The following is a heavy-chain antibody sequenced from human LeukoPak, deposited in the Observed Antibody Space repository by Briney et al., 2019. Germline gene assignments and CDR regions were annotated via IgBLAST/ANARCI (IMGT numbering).Heavy chain of an antibody. CDR2: IYYSGST. Sequence: PSETLSLTCTVSGGSISSSSYYWGWIRQPPGKGLEWIGSIYYSGSTYYNPSLKSRVTISVDTSKNQFSLKLSSVTAADTAVYYCARQGVCSSTSCYRLFDYWGQGTLVTVSS. V-gene: IGHV4-39*01. D-gene: IGHD2-2*01. J-gene: IGHJ4*02. CDR1: GGSISSSSYY. CDR3: ARQGVCSSTSCYRLFDY.